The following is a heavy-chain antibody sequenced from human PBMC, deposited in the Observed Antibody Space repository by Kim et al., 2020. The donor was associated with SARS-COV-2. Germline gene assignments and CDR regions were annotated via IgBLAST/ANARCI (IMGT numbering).Heavy chain of an antibody. CDR3: AREPLRFCMDV. J-gene: IGHJ6*02. CDR1: GFTFSSYS. V-gene: IGHV3-48*04. CDR2: ISSSSSTI. D-gene: IGHD4-17*01. Sequence: GGSLRLSCAASGFTFSSYSMNWVRQAPGKGLEWVSYISSSSSTIYYADSVKGRFTISRDNAKNSLYLQMNSLRAEDTAVYYCAREPLRFCMDVWGQGTTVTVSS.